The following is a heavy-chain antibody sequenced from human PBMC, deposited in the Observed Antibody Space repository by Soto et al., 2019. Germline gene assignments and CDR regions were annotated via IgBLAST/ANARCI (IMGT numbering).Heavy chain of an antibody. CDR3: ARGNIAVAVRGLFDY. CDR1: ELTFSTSW. J-gene: IGHJ4*02. D-gene: IGHD6-19*01. Sequence: EVQLVESGGGLVQPGGSLRLSCIASELTFSTSWMHWVRQAPGQGPVWISRINTDGSDVTYADSVKGRFAVSRDNAKNTLYLQMNSLRVEDTAVYFCARGNIAVAVRGLFDYWGQGTLVTVSS. CDR2: INTDGSDV. V-gene: IGHV3-74*03.